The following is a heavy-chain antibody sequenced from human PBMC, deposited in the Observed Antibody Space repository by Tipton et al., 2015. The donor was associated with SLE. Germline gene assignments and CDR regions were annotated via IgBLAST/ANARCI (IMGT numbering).Heavy chain of an antibody. CDR3: ASLSAPSDY. V-gene: IGHV3-74*02. Sequence: VQLVQSGGGVVQPGRSLRVSCEASGLTFSSYAMNWVRQAPGKGLVWVSEISAQGSSTTYADSVEGRFSIYRDNAKSTLFLEMNSLTVDDTGVYYCASLSAPSDYWGQGTLVIVSS. CDR1: GLTFSSYA. J-gene: IGHJ4*02. CDR2: ISAQGSST.